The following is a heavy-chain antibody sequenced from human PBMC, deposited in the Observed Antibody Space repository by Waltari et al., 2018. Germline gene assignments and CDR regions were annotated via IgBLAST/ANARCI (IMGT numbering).Heavy chain of an antibody. J-gene: IGHJ4*02. Sequence: EVQLVESGGGLVQPGRSLRLSCAASGFTFDDYAMHWLRQAPGKGLEWVSGISWNSGSIGYADSVKGRFTISRDNAKNSLYLQMNSLRAEDTALYYCAKAASHTVVDLASYWGQGTLVTVSS. CDR3: AKAASHTVVDLASY. D-gene: IGHD2-2*03. CDR1: GFTFDDYA. CDR2: ISWNSGSI. V-gene: IGHV3-9*01.